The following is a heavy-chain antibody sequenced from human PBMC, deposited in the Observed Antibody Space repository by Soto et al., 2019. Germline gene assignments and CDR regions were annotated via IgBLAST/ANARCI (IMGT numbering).Heavy chain of an antibody. D-gene: IGHD5-12*01. J-gene: IGHJ4*02. CDR2: IFSSGST. V-gene: IGHV4-4*07. CDR3: AREGSYSAYNFAHGIQLWSFDF. Sequence: AETLSLTCAVSGGSINTFYWSWFRQPAGKGLEWIGRIFSSGSTSFNPSLESRVAMSVDTSKNHFSLNLSSVTAADMAVYYCAREGSYSAYNFAHGIQLWSFDFWGQGALVTVSS. CDR1: GGSINTFY.